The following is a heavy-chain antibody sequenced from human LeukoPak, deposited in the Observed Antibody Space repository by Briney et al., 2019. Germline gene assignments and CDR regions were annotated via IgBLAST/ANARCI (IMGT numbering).Heavy chain of an antibody. CDR2: ICTSGST. CDR3: ARMYSTSYYFDY. V-gene: IGHV4-61*02. J-gene: IGHJ4*02. Sequence: SETLSLTXTVSGGSISSGSYCWSWIWQPAGKGLEWIGRICTSGSTNYNPSLKSRVTISVDTSKNQFSLNLSSVTAADTAIYYCARMYSTSYYFDYWGQGTLVTVSS. CDR1: GGSISSGSYC. D-gene: IGHD6-6*01.